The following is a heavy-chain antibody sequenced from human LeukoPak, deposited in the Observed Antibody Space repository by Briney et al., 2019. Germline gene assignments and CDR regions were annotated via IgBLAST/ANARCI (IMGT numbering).Heavy chain of an antibody. Sequence: ASVKVSCKASGYTFTGYYMHWVRQAPGQGLEWMGWISVYNGNTYYAQKLQGRVTMTTDTSTSTAYMELRSLRSDDTAVYYCARDPYDTDAFDIWGQGTMVTVSS. D-gene: IGHD3-22*01. CDR3: ARDPYDTDAFDI. V-gene: IGHV1-18*04. CDR2: ISVYNGNT. J-gene: IGHJ3*02. CDR1: GYTFTGYY.